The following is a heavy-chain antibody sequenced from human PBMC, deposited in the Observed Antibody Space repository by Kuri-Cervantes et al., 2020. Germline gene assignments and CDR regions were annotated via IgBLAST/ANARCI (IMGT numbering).Heavy chain of an antibody. Sequence: SVKVSCKASGGTFSSYAISWVRQAPGQGLEWMGGIIPIFGTANYAQKFQGRVTITADESTSTAYMELNSLRAEDTAVYYWARAVAVAGMGPQFDYWGQGTLVTVSS. D-gene: IGHD6-19*01. V-gene: IGHV1-69*13. CDR1: GGTFSSYA. CDR3: ARAVAVAGMGPQFDY. J-gene: IGHJ4*02. CDR2: IIPIFGTA.